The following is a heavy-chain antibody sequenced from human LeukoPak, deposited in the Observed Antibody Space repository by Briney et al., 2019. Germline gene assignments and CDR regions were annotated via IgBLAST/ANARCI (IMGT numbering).Heavy chain of an antibody. D-gene: IGHD4-11*01. CDR3: TRYDSTTKWFDP. CDR2: IYHSGST. CDR1: GGSINSGGYY. Sequence: SETLSLTCTVSGGSINSGGYYWSWIRQPPGKGLEWIGYIYHSGSTYYNPSLKSRLIISVDSSKSQFSLQLSSVTAADTAVYYCTRYDSTTKWFDPWGQGTLVSVSS. J-gene: IGHJ5*02. V-gene: IGHV4-30-2*01.